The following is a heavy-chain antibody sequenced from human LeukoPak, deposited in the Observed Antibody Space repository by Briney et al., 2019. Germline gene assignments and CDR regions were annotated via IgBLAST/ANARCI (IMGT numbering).Heavy chain of an antibody. V-gene: IGHV4-34*01. CDR1: GGSFSGYY. D-gene: IGHD6-13*01. CDR2: INHSGST. CDR3: ARAAAAGHRMNY. Sequence: SETLSLTCAVDGGSFSGYYWSWIRQPPGKGLEWIGEINHSGSTNYNPSLKSRVTISVDTPKNQFSLKLSSVTAADTAVYYCARAAAAGHRMNYWGQGTLVTVSS. J-gene: IGHJ4*02.